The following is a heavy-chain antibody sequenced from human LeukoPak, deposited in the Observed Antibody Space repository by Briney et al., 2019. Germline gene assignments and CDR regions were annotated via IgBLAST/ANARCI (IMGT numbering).Heavy chain of an antibody. J-gene: IGHJ6*02. CDR2: CYYNGST. D-gene: IGHD4-17*01. CDR3: ARSGLHDYGDYGAGYYYVMGV. CDR1: GPSISSGDYY. V-gene: IGHV4-30-4*08. Sequence: TLSLTCTVSGPSISSGDYYWSRIRQPPGKGLEWILYCYYNGSTYYNPSLKSRVTTSVDTSKNQFSLKLSSVTAAEPAVYYCARSGLHDYGDYGAGYYYVMGVWGQGTTVTV.